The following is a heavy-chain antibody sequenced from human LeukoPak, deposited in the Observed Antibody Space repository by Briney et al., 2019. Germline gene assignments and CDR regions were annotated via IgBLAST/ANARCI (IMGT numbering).Heavy chain of an antibody. CDR2: IIDRGGAT. J-gene: IGHJ4*02. CDR3: AKDGLYYDGSQHVYYFDS. V-gene: IGHV3-23*01. CDR1: GFTFSRSA. Sequence: GGALRLSCAASGFTFSRSAMSWVRQGPGTGLEFVAYIIDRGGATYYPYSLKGRFTISTHNSKNTLYLQMNSLRAEDTALYYCAKDGLYYDGSQHVYYFDSWGQGTLVTVSS. D-gene: IGHD3-22*01.